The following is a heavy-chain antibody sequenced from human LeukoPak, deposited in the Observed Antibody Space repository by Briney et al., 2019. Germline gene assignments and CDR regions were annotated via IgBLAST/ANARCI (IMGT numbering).Heavy chain of an antibody. CDR3: VSFYETY. V-gene: IGHV3-74*01. Sequence: GGSLRLSCAASGNYWMRWVRQAPGKGLVWVSHINSDGSWTSYADSVKGRFTISKDNAKNTVYLQTNNLRAEDTAVYYCVSFYETYWGRGTLVTVSS. J-gene: IGHJ4*02. D-gene: IGHD2/OR15-2a*01. CDR2: INSDGSWT. CDR1: GNYW.